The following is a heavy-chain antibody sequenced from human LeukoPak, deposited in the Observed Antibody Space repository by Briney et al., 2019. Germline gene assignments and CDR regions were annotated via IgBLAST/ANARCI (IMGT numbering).Heavy chain of an antibody. V-gene: IGHV4-34*01. CDR3: ARGSGSPRIAAAGTDFDY. CDR2: INHSGST. CDR1: GGSFSGYY. D-gene: IGHD6-13*01. Sequence: SETLSLTCAVYGGSFSGYYWGWIRQPPGKGLEWIGEINHSGSTNYNPSLKSRVTISVDTSKNQFSLKLSSVTAADTAVYYCARGSGSPRIAAAGTDFDYWGQGTLVTVSS. J-gene: IGHJ4*02.